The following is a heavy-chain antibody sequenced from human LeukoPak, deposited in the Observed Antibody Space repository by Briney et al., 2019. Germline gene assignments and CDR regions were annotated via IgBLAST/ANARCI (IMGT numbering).Heavy chain of an antibody. CDR2: IYYSGGT. Sequence: SETLSLTCTVSGGSISGHYWTWIRQPPGKGLGWMGYIYYSGGTNYNPSLKSRVTISLDTSKNQFSLKLRSVNAADTAVYYCARQWGANGYGYFDYWGQGTLVTVSS. V-gene: IGHV4-59*08. CDR3: ARQWGANGYGYFDY. CDR1: GGSISGHY. D-gene: IGHD5-12*01. J-gene: IGHJ4*02.